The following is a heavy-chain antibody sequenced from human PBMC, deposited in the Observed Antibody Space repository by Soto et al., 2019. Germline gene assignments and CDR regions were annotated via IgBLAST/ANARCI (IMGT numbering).Heavy chain of an antibody. CDR1: GYTFSNYG. V-gene: IGHV1-18*01. CDR3: ARANEQWDLQGTDDAFGV. D-gene: IGHD1-26*01. Sequence: QVQLVQSGAEVKTPGASVNVSCKASGYTFSNYGLSWVRQAPGQGLEWMGWISVYNGNTNYAQKVQGRVTMTTDTSTNTVYMELRSLRVDDTAIYYCARANEQWDLQGTDDAFGVWGLVTTSTVSA. J-gene: IGHJ3*01. CDR2: ISVYNGNT.